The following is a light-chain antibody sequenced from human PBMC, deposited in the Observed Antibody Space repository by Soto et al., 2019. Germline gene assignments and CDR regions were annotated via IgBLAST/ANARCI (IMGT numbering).Light chain of an antibody. CDR3: MQGTHWPWT. Sequence: DVVMTQSPLSLPVTLGQPASISCRSSQSLVYSDGYTYLSWFQQRPGQSPRRLIYMVSNRDSGVPDRFSGSGSGTDFTLEISRVEAEDVGVYSCMQGTHWPWTFGQGTKVDIK. V-gene: IGKV2-30*01. CDR1: QSLVYSDGYTY. CDR2: MVS. J-gene: IGKJ1*01.